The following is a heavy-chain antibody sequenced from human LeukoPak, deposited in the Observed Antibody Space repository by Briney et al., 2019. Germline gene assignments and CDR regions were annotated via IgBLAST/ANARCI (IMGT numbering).Heavy chain of an antibody. V-gene: IGHV1-46*01. D-gene: IGHD3-22*01. CDR3: ARGGEKYYYDSSGSDY. CDR2: INPSGGST. CDR1: GYTFTSYY. J-gene: IGHJ4*02. Sequence: ASVKVSCKASGYTFTSYYMHWVRQAPGQGLEWMGIINPSGGSTSYAQKFQGRVTMTRDTSTSTVYMEPSSLRSEDTAVYYCARGGEKYYYDSSGSDYWGQGTLVTVSS.